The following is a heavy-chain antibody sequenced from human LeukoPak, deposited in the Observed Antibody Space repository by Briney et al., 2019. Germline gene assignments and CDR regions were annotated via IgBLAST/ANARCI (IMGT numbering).Heavy chain of an antibody. J-gene: IGHJ6*03. V-gene: IGHV3-21*01. D-gene: IGHD2-2*01. CDR2: ISSSSSYI. CDR3: ARDQYTYCSSTSCPPDYYYYMDV. CDR1: GFTFSSYS. Sequence: GGSLRLSCAASGFTFSSYSMNWVRQAPGKGLEWVSSISSSSSYIYYADSVKGRFTISRDNAKNSLYLQMNSLRAEDTAVYYCARDQYTYCSSTSCPPDYYYYMDVWGKGTTVTVSS.